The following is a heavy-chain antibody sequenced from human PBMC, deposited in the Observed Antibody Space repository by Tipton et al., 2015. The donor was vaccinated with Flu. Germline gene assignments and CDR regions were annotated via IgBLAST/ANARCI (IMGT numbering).Heavy chain of an antibody. CDR2: IYHSGST. V-gene: IGHV4-39*07. J-gene: IGHJ6*02. Sequence: LRLSCTVSGGSINRSHYYWGWIRQPPGKGLEWIGSIYHSGSTFYHPSLKSRVTISVDTSKNQFSLKLSSVTAADTAVYYCARDGGVGSGWSYSGGNYYYGMDVWGQGTTVTV. CDR1: GGSINRSHYY. D-gene: IGHD6-19*01. CDR3: ARDGGVGSGWSYSGGNYYYGMDV.